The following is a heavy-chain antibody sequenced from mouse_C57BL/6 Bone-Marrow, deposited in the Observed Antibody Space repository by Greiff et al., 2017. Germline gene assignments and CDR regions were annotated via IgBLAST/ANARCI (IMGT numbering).Heavy chain of an antibody. V-gene: IGHV5-15*01. CDR1: GFTFSDYG. CDR2: ISNLAYSI. Sequence: EVQGVESGGGLMQPGGSLKLSCAASGFTFSDYGMAWVRQAPRKGPEWVAFISNLAYSIYYADTVTGRFTISRENAKNTLYLEMSSLRSEDTAMYYCARSFYYYGSSYGAMDYWGQGTSVTVSS. CDR3: ARSFYYYGSSYGAMDY. D-gene: IGHD1-1*01. J-gene: IGHJ4*01.